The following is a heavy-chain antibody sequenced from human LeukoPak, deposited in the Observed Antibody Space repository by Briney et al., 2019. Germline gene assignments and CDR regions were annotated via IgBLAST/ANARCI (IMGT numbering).Heavy chain of an antibody. CDR1: GGSISSSSYY. V-gene: IGHV4-39*07. Sequence: PSETLSLTCTVSGGSISSSSYYWGWIRQPPGKGLEWIGSIYYSGSTYYNPSLKSRVTISVDTSKNQFSLKLSSVTAADTAVYYCARDPRDDYYYYCMDVWGKGTTVTVSS. J-gene: IGHJ6*03. CDR3: ARDPRDDYYYYCMDV. CDR2: IYYSGST.